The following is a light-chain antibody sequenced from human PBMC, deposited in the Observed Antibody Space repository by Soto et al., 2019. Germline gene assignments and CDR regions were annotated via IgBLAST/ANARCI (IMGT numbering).Light chain of an antibody. Sequence: EIVMTQSPDTLSVSPVERVTLSCRASQTVTSNLAWYQQKPGQSPRLLIYGASTRATGTPARFSGSGSGTEFTLTINSLQSEDFAVYFCHQYNNWPTFGQGTKVDIK. V-gene: IGKV3D-15*01. CDR1: QTVTSN. CDR2: GAS. CDR3: HQYNNWPT. J-gene: IGKJ1*01.